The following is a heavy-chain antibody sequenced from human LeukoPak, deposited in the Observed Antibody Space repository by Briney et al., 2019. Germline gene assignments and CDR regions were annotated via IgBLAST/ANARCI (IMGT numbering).Heavy chain of an antibody. CDR1: GFTFSSYG. CDR3: AKDGSSWYSSSWGWFDP. Sequence: PGGSLRLSCAASGFTFSSYGMHWVRQAPGKGLEWVAVISYDGSNKYYADSVKGRFTISRDNSKNTLYLQMNSLRAEDTAVYYCAKDGSSWYSSSWGWFDPWGQGTLVTVSS. CDR2: ISYDGSNK. D-gene: IGHD6-13*01. V-gene: IGHV3-30*18. J-gene: IGHJ5*02.